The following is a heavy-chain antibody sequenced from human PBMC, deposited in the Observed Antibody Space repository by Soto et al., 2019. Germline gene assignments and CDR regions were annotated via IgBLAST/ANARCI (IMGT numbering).Heavy chain of an antibody. D-gene: IGHD6-19*01. V-gene: IGHV3-21*04. CDR2: ISSSSSYI. Sequence: PGGSLRLSCAASGFTFSSYSMNWVRQAPGKGLEWVSSISSSSSYIYYADSVKGRFTISRDNAKNSLYLQMNSLRAEDTAVYYCARGASSGWYVSPGSGNDYWGQGTLVTVSS. CDR3: ARGASSGWYVSPGSGNDY. J-gene: IGHJ4*02. CDR1: GFTFSSYS.